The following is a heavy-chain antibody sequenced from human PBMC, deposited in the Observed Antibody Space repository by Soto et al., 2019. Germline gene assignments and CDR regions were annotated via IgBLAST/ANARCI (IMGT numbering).Heavy chain of an antibody. CDR3: AKVALGIAAGGGWFDP. Sequence: QVQLVQSGAEVKKPGASVKVSCKASGYTFTSYYMHWVRQAPGQGLEWMGIINPSGGSTSYAQKFQGRVTMTRDTSTSTVYMELSSLRSEDTAVYYCAKVALGIAAGGGWFDPWGQGTLVTVSS. CDR2: INPSGGST. V-gene: IGHV1-46*01. D-gene: IGHD6-13*01. J-gene: IGHJ5*02. CDR1: GYTFTSYY.